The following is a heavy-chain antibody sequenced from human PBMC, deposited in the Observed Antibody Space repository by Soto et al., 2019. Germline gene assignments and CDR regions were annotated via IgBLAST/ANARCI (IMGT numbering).Heavy chain of an antibody. CDR1: GYIFTNYW. CDR2: IFPHDSDT. CDR3: ARRVPETATIT. Sequence: EVQLVQSGAEVKKPGESLKISCKGPGYIFTNYWIGWVRQMPGKGLEWMAIIFPHDSDTRYSPSFQGQVTISADRSISTAYLQWSSLKASDTAMYYCARRVPETATITWGQGTLVTVSP. J-gene: IGHJ4*02. V-gene: IGHV5-51*03. D-gene: IGHD6-25*01.